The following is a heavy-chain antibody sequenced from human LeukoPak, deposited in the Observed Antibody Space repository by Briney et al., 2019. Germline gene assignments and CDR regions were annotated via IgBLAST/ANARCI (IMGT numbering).Heavy chain of an antibody. V-gene: IGHV3-30-3*01. CDR2: ISYDGSNK. CDR3: ARELGYCSSTSCDYYYYGMDV. J-gene: IGHJ6*02. CDR1: GYTLTELS. Sequence: SCKVSGYTLTELSMHWVRQAPGKGLEWVAVISYDGSNKYYADSVKGRFTISRDNSKNTLYLQMNSLRAEDTAVYYCARELGYCSSTSCDYYYYGMDVWGQGTTVTVSS. D-gene: IGHD2-2*01.